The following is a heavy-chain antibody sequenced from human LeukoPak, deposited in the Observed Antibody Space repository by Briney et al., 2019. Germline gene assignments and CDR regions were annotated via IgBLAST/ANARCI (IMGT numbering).Heavy chain of an antibody. J-gene: IGHJ5*02. D-gene: IGHD3-22*01. V-gene: IGHV3-23*01. Sequence: GGSLRLSCAASGFTFSTYAMTWVRQGPGKGLEWVSAISGRGGRTFYADSVKGRFTISRDNSKNPLYLQMNSLRAEDTAVYYCAKGPYYYDSSGYSRRWFDPWGQGTLVTVSS. CDR2: ISGRGGRT. CDR3: AKGPYYYDSSGYSRRWFDP. CDR1: GFTFSTYA.